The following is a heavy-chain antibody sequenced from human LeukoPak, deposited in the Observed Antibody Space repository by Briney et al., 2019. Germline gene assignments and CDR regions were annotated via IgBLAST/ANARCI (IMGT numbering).Heavy chain of an antibody. Sequence: PGGSLRLSCAASGFTFSRYWMHWVRQAPGKGLVWVSRIDSDGSSTTYADSVKGRFTISRDNVKNTLYLQMNSLRAEDMAVYYCARDGEGGYPVDYWGQGTLVTVSS. V-gene: IGHV3-74*01. CDR1: GFTFSRYW. J-gene: IGHJ4*02. CDR2: IDSDGSST. CDR3: ARDGEGGYPVDY. D-gene: IGHD3-10*01.